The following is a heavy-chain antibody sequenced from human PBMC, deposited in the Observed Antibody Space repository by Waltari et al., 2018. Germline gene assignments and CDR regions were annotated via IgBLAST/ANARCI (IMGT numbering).Heavy chain of an antibody. Sequence: EVHLVESGGGLAQPVGSLRPSCAASGFTFSSSWMPWVRQAPGKGLEWLGNIKGDGSVANCVDSVKGRFTISRDNAKNSLYLQMNSLRAEDTAVYYCARDPAYGALDYWGQGTLVTVSS. V-gene: IGHV3-7*01. CDR2: IKGDGSVA. J-gene: IGHJ4*02. CDR1: GFTFSSSW. CDR3: ARDPAYGALDY. D-gene: IGHD4-17*01.